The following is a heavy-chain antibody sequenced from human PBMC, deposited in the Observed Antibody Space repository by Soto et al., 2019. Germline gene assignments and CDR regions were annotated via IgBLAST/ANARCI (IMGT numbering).Heavy chain of an antibody. D-gene: IGHD1-7*01. J-gene: IGHJ6*03. CDR3: AGTTSYQWYYMDV. CDR1: GDSVSSNSAA. V-gene: IGHV6-1*01. CDR2: TYYRSRWYN. Sequence: PSQTLSLTCAISGDSVSSNSAAWNWIRQSPSRGLEWLGRTYYRSRWYNDNTVPVRSRITVNADTSKNQYSLQMTTVTPENTAVFYCAGTTSYQWYYMDVWGKGTTVTVSS.